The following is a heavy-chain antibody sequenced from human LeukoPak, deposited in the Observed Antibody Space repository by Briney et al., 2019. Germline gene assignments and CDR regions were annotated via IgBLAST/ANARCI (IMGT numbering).Heavy chain of an antibody. CDR1: GGTFSSYA. V-gene: IGHV1-69*13. J-gene: IGHJ4*02. Sequence: SVKVSCKASGGTFSSYAISWVRQAPGQGLEWMGGIIPIFGTANYAQKFQGRVTITADESTSTAYMELSSLRAEDSAVYYCAKGGYSYGYFDYWGQGILVTVSS. CDR3: AKGGYSYGYFDY. CDR2: IIPIFGTA. D-gene: IGHD5-18*01.